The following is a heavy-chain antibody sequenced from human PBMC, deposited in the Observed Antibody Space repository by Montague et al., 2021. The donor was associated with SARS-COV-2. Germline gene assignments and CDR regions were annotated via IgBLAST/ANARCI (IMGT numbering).Heavy chain of an antibody. D-gene: IGHD3-3*01. CDR3: AGADFWSGYLSFDY. J-gene: IGHJ4*02. V-gene: IGHV4-61*02. CDR1: GGSISSGSYY. CDR2: IYTGGST. Sequence: TLSLTCTVSGGSISSGSYYWSWIRQPAGKGLEWIGRIYTGGSTNYNPSLKSRVTISVDTSKNQFSLKLSSVTAADTAVYYCAGADFWSGYLSFDYWGQGTLVTVSS.